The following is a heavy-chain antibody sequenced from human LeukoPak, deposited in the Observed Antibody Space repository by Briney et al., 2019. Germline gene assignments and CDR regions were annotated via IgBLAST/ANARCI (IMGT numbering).Heavy chain of an antibody. J-gene: IGHJ5*02. CDR2: ISGSGGST. Sequence: PGGSLRLSCAASGFTFSSYWMHWVRQTPGKGLEWVSAISGSGGSTYYADSVKGRFTISRDNSKNTLYLQMNSLRAEDTAVYYCAKTMQFEIAAAETWGQGTLVTVSS. CDR3: AKTMQFEIAAAET. CDR1: GFTFSSYW. D-gene: IGHD6-13*01. V-gene: IGHV3-23*01.